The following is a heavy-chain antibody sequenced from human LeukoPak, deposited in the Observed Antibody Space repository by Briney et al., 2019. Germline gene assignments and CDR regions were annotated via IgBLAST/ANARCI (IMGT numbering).Heavy chain of an antibody. D-gene: IGHD2-15*01. V-gene: IGHV3-23*01. Sequence: PGGSLRLSCAASGFTFSSYAMSWVRQAPGKGLEWVSDISGSGGSTYYADSVKGRYTTSRDNSKNTLYLQMNSMGAEDTAVYYCAKELAVVVVAATGFDYWGQGTLVTVSS. CDR3: AKELAVVVVAATGFDY. CDR2: ISGSGGST. CDR1: GFTFSSYA. J-gene: IGHJ4*02.